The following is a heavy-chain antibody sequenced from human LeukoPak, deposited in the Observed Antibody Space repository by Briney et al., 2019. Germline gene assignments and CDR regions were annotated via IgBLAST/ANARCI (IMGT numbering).Heavy chain of an antibody. D-gene: IGHD3-3*01. CDR3: ARASGITIFGVVADY. Sequence: ASVKVSCKASGGTFSSYAISWVRQAPGQGLEWMGWMNPNSGNTGYAQKFQGRVTMTRNTSISTAYMELSSLRSEDTAVYYCARASGITIFGVVADYWGQGTLVTVSS. CDR2: MNPNSGNT. J-gene: IGHJ4*02. CDR1: GGTFSSYA. V-gene: IGHV1-8*02.